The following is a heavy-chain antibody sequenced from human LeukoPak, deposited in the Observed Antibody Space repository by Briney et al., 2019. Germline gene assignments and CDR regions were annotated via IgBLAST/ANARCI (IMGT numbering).Heavy chain of an antibody. D-gene: IGHD6-13*01. V-gene: IGHV4-59*01. CDR2: IYYSGST. CDR1: GGSISSCY. CDR3: ARVDSSSWYYYYYGMDV. J-gene: IGHJ6*02. Sequence: SETLSLTCTVSGGSISSCYWSWIRQPPGKGLEWIGYIYYSGSTNYNPSLKSRVTISVDTSKNQFSLKLSSVTAADTAVYYCARVDSSSWYYYYYGMDVWGQGTTVTVSS.